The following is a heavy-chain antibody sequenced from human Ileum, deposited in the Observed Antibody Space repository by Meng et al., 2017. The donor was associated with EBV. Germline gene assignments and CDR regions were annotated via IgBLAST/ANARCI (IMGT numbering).Heavy chain of an antibody. CDR1: RDPFTSYS. D-gene: IGHD1-26*01. J-gene: IGHJ4*02. Sequence: QAQLVHSGFGFKGTVASVKVSCKASRDPFTSYSMNWGRQSTGQGLEWRGYIQFNTGNPIYAQGFTGRFVFYWDTSASTAYLQISSLKAEDTAIYYCARDRRSGSYDYWGQGTLVTVSS. CDR3: ARDRRSGSYDY. V-gene: IGHV7-4-1*02. CDR2: IQFNTGNP.